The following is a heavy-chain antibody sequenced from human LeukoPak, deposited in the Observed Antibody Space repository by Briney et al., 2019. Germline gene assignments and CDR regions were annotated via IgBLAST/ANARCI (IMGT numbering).Heavy chain of an antibody. J-gene: IGHJ4*02. Sequence: GGSLRLSCVASGITFSNYAVSWVRQAPEKGLDWVSVISGSAHKIRYADSVKGRFTISRDNSENIVYLQMNNLRAEDTAVYYSVAGTYHAFDYWGQGTLVTVSS. V-gene: IGHV3-23*01. CDR2: ISGSAHKI. D-gene: IGHD6-19*01. CDR3: VAGTYHAFDY. CDR1: GITFSNYA.